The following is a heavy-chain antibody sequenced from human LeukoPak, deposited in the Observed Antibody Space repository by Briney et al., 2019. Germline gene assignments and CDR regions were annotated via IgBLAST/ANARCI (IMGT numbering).Heavy chain of an antibody. J-gene: IGHJ4*02. Sequence: SETLSLTCTVSGGSISSGGYYWSWIRQHPGKGLEWIGYIYYSGSTYYHPSLKGRVPISVDTSKNQFSLNLSSVTAADTAVYYCARRSYSYGYAFDYWGQGSLVPVSS. D-gene: IGHD5-18*01. CDR1: GGSISSGGYY. CDR2: IYYSGST. V-gene: IGHV4-31*03. CDR3: ARRSYSYGYAFDY.